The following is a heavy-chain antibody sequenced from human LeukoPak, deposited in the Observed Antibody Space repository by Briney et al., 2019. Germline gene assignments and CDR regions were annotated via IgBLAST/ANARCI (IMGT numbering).Heavy chain of an antibody. D-gene: IGHD3-9*01. Sequence: PSETLSLTCTVSGGSISYSNSYWGWIRQPPGKGLEWIGNIYFSGSTCYKQSLKSRVTISVDTSKNQFSLKLSSVTAADTAVYYCARGLLRYLGNWFDPWGQGTLVTVSS. CDR3: ARGLLRYLGNWFDP. V-gene: IGHV4-39*07. CDR1: GGSISYSNSY. CDR2: IYFSGST. J-gene: IGHJ5*02.